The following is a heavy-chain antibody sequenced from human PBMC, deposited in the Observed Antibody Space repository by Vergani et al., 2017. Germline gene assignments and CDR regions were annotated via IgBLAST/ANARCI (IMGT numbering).Heavy chain of an antibody. CDR1: GFTFSSYA. V-gene: IGHV3-23*01. Sequence: EVQLLESGGVLVQPGGSLRLSCAASGFTFSSYAMSWVRQAPGKGLEWVSAISGSGGSTYYADSVKGRFTIARDNSKNTLYLQMNILRAEDTAVYYCAKQCAGSWYCPHDNVDYWGQGTLVTVSA. CDR3: AKQCAGSWYCPHDNVDY. D-gene: IGHD6-13*01. J-gene: IGHJ4*02. CDR2: ISGSGGST.